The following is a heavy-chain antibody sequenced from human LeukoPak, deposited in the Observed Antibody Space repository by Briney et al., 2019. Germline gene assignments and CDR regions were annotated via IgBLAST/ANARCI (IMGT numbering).Heavy chain of an antibody. CDR1: GDSVSSNSAA. CDR2: TYYRSKWYN. V-gene: IGHV6-1*01. Sequence: SQTLSLTCAISGDSVSSNSAAWNWIRQSPSRGLEWLGRTYYRSKWYNDYAVSVKSRITINPDTSKNQFSLQLNSVTPEDTAVYYCARDRDAAAGTGMTNWFDPWGQGTLVTVSS. D-gene: IGHD6-13*01. J-gene: IGHJ5*02. CDR3: ARDRDAAAGTGMTNWFDP.